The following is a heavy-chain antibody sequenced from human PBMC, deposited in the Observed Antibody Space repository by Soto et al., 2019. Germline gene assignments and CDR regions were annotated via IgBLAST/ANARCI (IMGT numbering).Heavy chain of an antibody. Sequence: QVQLQESGPGLVKPSETLSLTCTVSGGSVSSPTYYWSWIRQPPGKGLEWIGYMYYSGSTNYNPSLKSRVTISLDTAKNQFSLKLNYVTAAATAVYYCAGGRGHLNNWFDPWGQGTLVTVSS. D-gene: IGHD3-10*01. CDR2: MYYSGST. J-gene: IGHJ5*02. CDR3: AGGRGHLNNWFDP. CDR1: GGSVSSPTYY. V-gene: IGHV4-61*01.